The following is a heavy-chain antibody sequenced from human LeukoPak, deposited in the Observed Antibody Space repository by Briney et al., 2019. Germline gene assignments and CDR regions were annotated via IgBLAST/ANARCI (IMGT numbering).Heavy chain of an antibody. Sequence: ASVKVSCKASGYTFTNYDINWVRQATGQGLEWMGWRNPNSGRTGFAQKFQGRLTMTADTSISTAYMELSSLTSDDTAVYYCARGPVSTHGMDVWGQGTTVTVSS. D-gene: IGHD6-13*01. CDR1: GYTFTNYD. V-gene: IGHV1-8*01. J-gene: IGHJ6*02. CDR3: ARGPVSTHGMDV. CDR2: RNPNSGRT.